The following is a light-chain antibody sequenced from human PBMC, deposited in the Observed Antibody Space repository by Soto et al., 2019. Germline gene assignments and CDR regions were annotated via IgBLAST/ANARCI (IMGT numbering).Light chain of an antibody. CDR2: GPS. CDR3: QQYNNWPLT. CDR1: QSVSSN. Sequence: ETVLTQSPATLSASPGERATLSCRASQSVSSNLAWYLQKPGQAPRLLIYGPSTRATGIPARFNGSGSGTEFTLTIDSLQSEDFAVYYCQQYNNWPLTFGPGTKVDIK. V-gene: IGKV3-15*01. J-gene: IGKJ3*01.